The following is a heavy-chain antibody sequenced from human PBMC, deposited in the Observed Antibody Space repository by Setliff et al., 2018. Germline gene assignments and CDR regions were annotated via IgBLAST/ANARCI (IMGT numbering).Heavy chain of an antibody. V-gene: IGHV4-34*01. Sequence: SETLSLTCTVYGGSFSDYYWGWVRQPPGKGLEWIGEINHSGSTNYIPSLKSRLTISVDTSKNQFSLKLSSVTAADTAVYYCRYWSGYYNNDYWGQGTLGTVSS. D-gene: IGHD3-3*01. CDR2: INHSGST. J-gene: IGHJ4*02. CDR3: RYWSGYYNNDY. CDR1: GGSFSDYY.